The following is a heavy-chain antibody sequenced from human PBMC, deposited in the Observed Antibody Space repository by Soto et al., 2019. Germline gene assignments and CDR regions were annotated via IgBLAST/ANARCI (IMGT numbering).Heavy chain of an antibody. Sequence: GGSLRLSCAASGFTFSSYAMSWFRQAPGKGLEWVSAISGSGGSTYYADSVKGRFTISRDNSKNTLYLQMNSLRAEDTAVYYCAKLDFWSGYYRHFDYWGQGTLVTVSS. J-gene: IGHJ4*02. D-gene: IGHD3-3*01. CDR1: GFTFSSYA. CDR2: ISGSGGST. CDR3: AKLDFWSGYYRHFDY. V-gene: IGHV3-23*01.